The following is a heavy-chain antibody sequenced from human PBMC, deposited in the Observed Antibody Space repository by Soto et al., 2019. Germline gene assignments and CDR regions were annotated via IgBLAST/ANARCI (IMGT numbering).Heavy chain of an antibody. CDR3: SADRPDIGVGWWV. V-gene: IGHV1-58*02. CDR2: IVVASGQT. D-gene: IGHD2-15*01. Sequence: GGPVKVSCKASGSGFIRSGIQWVRQAHGQRLEWIGWIVVASGQTNYAQNFRGRVAITRDTSTVTAYIELTGLTSEDTAVYFCSADRPDIGVGWWVWGQGTTVTVSS. J-gene: IGHJ6*02. CDR1: GSGFIRSG.